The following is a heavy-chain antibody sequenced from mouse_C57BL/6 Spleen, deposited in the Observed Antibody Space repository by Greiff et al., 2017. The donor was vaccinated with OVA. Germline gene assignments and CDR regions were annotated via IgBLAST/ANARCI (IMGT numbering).Heavy chain of an antibody. D-gene: IGHD1-1*01. Sequence: QVQLQQPGAELVRPGSSVKLSCKASGYTFTSYWMPWVKQRPIQGLEWIGNIDPSDSETHYNQKFKDKATLTVDKSSSTDYMQLSSLTSEDSAVYCCAVLRYDWYFDVWGTGTTVTVSS. CDR3: AVLRYDWYFDV. CDR1: GYTFTSYW. J-gene: IGHJ1*03. CDR2: IDPSDSET. V-gene: IGHV1-52*01.